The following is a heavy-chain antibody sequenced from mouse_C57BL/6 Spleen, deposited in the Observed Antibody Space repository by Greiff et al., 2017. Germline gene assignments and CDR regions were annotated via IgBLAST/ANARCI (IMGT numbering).Heavy chain of an antibody. CDR1: GYTFTSYW. J-gene: IGHJ1*03. D-gene: IGHD1-1*01. CDR2: IDPSDSET. Sequence: VQLQQPGAELVRPGSSVKLSCKASGYTFTSYWMHWVKQRPIQGLEWIGNIDPSDSETHYNQKFKDKATLTVDKSSSTAYMQLSSLTSEDSAVDYCARGRLLRGYFDVWGTGTTVTVSS. CDR3: ARGRLLRGYFDV. V-gene: IGHV1-52*01.